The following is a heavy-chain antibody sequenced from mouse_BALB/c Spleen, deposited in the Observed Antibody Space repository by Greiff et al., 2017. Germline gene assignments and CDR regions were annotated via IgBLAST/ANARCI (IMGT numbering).Heavy chain of an antibody. D-gene: IGHD3-3*01. CDR2: IDPENGNT. V-gene: IGHV14-1*02. CDR1: GFNIKDYY. Sequence: VQLKQSGAELVRPGALVKLSCKASGFNIKDYYMHWVKQRPEQGLEWIGWIDPENGNTIYDPKFQGKASITADTSSNTAYLQRSSLTSEDTAVYYCARRDSYAMDYWGQGTSVTVSS. J-gene: IGHJ4*01. CDR3: ARRDSYAMDY.